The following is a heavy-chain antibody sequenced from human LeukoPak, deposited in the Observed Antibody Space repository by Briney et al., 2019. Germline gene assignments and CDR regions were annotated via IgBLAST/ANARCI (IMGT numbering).Heavy chain of an antibody. CDR2: INSDGGST. D-gene: IGHD2-2*01. J-gene: IGHJ6*03. Sequence: GGSLRLSCAASGFTFSSYWMHWVRQAPGKGLVWVSRINSDGGSTSYADSVKGRFTISRDNAKNTLYLQMNSLRAEDTAVYYCARAPAGNYYYMDVWGKGTTVTVSS. V-gene: IGHV3-74*01. CDR3: ARAPAGNYYYMDV. CDR1: GFTFSSYW.